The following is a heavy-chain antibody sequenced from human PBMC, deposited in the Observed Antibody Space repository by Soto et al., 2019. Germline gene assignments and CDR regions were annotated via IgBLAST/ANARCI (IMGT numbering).Heavy chain of an antibody. CDR2: ISSSGSTI. CDR1: GFTFSDYY. Sequence: QVQLVESGGGLVKPGGSLRLSCAASGFTFSDYYMSWIRQAPGKGLEWVSYISSSGSTIYYADSVKGRFTISRDNAKKPLYLQMDSLRAEGTGVYYCARLRAGTGRYFDRLLSAVDYWGQGTLVTVSS. V-gene: IGHV3-11*01. CDR3: ARLRAGTGRYFDRLLSAVDY. J-gene: IGHJ4*02. D-gene: IGHD3-9*01.